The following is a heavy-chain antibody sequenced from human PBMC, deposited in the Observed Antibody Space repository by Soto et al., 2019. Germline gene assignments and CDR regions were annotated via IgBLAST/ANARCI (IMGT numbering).Heavy chain of an antibody. CDR3: ARLVTPYYYDSSGYYLDY. CDR1: GYSFTSYW. CDR2: IYPGDSDT. D-gene: IGHD3-22*01. J-gene: IGHJ4*02. V-gene: IGHV5-51*01. Sequence: PGESLKISCKGSGYSFTSYWIGWVRQMPGKGLEWMGIIYPGDSDTRYSPSFQGQVTISADKSISTAYLQWSSLKASDTAMYYCARLVTPYYYDSSGYYLDYWGQGTLVTAPQ.